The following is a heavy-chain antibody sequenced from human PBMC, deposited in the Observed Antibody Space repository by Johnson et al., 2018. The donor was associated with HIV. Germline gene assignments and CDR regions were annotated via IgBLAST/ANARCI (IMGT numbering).Heavy chain of an antibody. CDR3: ARGLTGTIGNAFVI. Sequence: VQLVESGGGLVQPGGSLRLSCAASGFTFSSYDMHWVRQATGKGLEWVSVIYSAGYTYYADSVKGRFTISSDNSNNTLYLQMNSMRAEDTAVYYCARGLTGTIGNAFVIWDPGTMVIVSS. V-gene: IGHV3-66*02. D-gene: IGHD1-7*01. CDR1: GFTFSSYD. J-gene: IGHJ3*02. CDR2: IYSAGYT.